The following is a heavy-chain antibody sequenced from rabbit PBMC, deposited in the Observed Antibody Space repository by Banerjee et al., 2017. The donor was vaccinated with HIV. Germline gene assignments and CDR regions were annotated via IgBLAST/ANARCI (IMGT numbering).Heavy chain of an antibody. CDR3: ARDAGRGPYIDGAFDL. D-gene: IGHD8-1*01. J-gene: IGHJ4*01. CDR1: GFSFSSRDE. Sequence: QEQLVESGGGLVQPEGSLTLTCTASGFSFSSRDEMCWVRQAPGKGLEWIACIYSSSSGSTYYATWARGRFTISKISSTTVTLQMTSLPVADTATFFCARDAGRGPYIDGAFDLWGQGTLVTVS. V-gene: IGHV1S45*01. CDR2: IYSSSSGST.